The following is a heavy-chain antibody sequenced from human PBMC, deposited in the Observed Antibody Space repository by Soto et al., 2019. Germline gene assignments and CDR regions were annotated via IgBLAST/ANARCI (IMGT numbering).Heavy chain of an antibody. V-gene: IGHV5-51*01. CDR2: IYPGDSDT. D-gene: IGHD2-2*01. CDR3: ATISADIVVVPAARDAFDI. CDR1: GCSFTNYW. Sequence: ESLKICYKCSGCSFTNYWIGWVRQMPGKGLEWMGIIYPGDSDTRYSPSFQGQVTISADKSISTAYLQWSSLKASDTAMYYCATISADIVVVPAARDAFDIWGQGTMVTV. J-gene: IGHJ3*02.